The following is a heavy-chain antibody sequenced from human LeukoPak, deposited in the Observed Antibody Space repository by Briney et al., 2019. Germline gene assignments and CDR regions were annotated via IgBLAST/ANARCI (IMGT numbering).Heavy chain of an antibody. CDR2: INPNSGDT. V-gene: IGHV1-2*02. CDR1: GYTFTGYY. J-gene: IGHJ6*03. CDR3: ARVSTTYSGNYFGSFYYYMDI. Sequence: GASVKVSCKASGYTFTGYYMHWVRQAPGQGLEWMGWINPNSGDTNYAQKFQGRVTMTRDTSISTAYMELSRLRSDDTAVYYCARVSTTYSGNYFGSFYYYMDIWGKGTTVTISS. D-gene: IGHD1-26*01.